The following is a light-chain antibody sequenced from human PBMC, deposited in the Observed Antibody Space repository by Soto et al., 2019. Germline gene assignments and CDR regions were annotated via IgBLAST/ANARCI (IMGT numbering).Light chain of an antibody. CDR2: GSS. CDR3: HKYGSSPYT. J-gene: IGKJ2*01. Sequence: EIVLTQSPGTLSLSPGERATLSCRASQSVSSSFLAWYQQKPGQAPMLLIYGSSSRATGIPDRFSGSGSGIDFTLTISRLEPEDFDVYYWHKYGSSPYTFGRGTKLEIK. V-gene: IGKV3-20*01. CDR1: QSVSSSF.